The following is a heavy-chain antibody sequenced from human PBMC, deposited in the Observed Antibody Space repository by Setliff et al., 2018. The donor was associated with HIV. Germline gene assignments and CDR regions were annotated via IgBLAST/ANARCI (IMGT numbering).Heavy chain of an antibody. D-gene: IGHD3-10*01. CDR2: ISSTSSRYV. J-gene: IGHJ4*02. V-gene: IGHV3-21*01. CDR1: GFSFSTYT. CDR3: ARGRGGSGRDGHTLDK. Sequence: LRLSCAASGFSFSTYTMNWVRQAPGKGLEWDSSISSTSSRYVYYAHSVEGRFTISTDSAKKSLDLQMNSLRAEDTAVYYCARGRGGSGRDGHTLDKWGQGTLVTVSS.